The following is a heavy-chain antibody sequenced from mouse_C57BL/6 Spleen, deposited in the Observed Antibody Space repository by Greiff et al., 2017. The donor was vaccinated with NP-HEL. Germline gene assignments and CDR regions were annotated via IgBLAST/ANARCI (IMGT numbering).Heavy chain of an antibody. Sequence: EVQLQQSGAELVRPGASVKLSCTASGFNIKDAYMHWVKQRPEQGLEWIGWIDPENGDTEYASKFQGKATITADTSSNTAYLQLSSLTSEDTAVYYCTTVGSGSMYYFDYWGQGTTLTVSS. CDR1: GFNIKDAY. CDR3: TTVGSGSMYYFDY. J-gene: IGHJ2*01. V-gene: IGHV14-4*01. CDR2: IDPENGDT. D-gene: IGHD1-1*01.